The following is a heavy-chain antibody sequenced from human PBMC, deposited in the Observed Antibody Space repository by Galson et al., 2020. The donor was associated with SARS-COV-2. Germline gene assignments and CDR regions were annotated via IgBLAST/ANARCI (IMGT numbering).Heavy chain of an antibody. CDR2: ISSSFIAI. CDR3: ARDGGKNAFDI. J-gene: IGHJ3*02. V-gene: IGHV3-48*02. Sequence: GESLKISCVASGFTFNIYSMNWVRQAPGKGLEWVAYISSSFIAIHYADSVRGRFTISRDNAKNSLYLQMSSLRDEDTAVYYCARDGGKNAFDIWGQGTMVTVSS. D-gene: IGHD3-16*01. CDR1: GFTFNIYS.